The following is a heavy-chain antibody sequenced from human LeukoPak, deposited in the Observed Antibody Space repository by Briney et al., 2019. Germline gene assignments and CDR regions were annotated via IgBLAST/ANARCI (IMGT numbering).Heavy chain of an antibody. CDR1: GGSFSGYY. D-gene: IGHD3-10*01. CDR2: INHSGST. CDR3: AKSDYYASGLDY. Sequence: SETLSLTCAVYGGSFSGYYWSWIRQPPGKGLGWIGEINHSGSTNYNPSLKSRVTISVDTSKKQFSLKLSSVTAADTAVYYCAKSDYYASGLDYWGQGTLVTVSS. V-gene: IGHV4-34*01. J-gene: IGHJ4*02.